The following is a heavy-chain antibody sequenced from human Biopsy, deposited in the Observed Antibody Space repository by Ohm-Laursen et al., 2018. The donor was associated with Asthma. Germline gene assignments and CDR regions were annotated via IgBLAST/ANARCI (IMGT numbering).Heavy chain of an antibody. Sequence: PSQTLSLTCSVSGGPIRSHDWTWIRLPPGKGLEYIGDVSHTGSTNYNPSLKSRVTMSLDTSKNQFSLRLTSVTPADTAVYYCARLADCSGGACYSYGWFDPWGQGTRVTVSS. V-gene: IGHV4-59*11. CDR3: ARLADCSGGACYSYGWFDP. CDR2: VSHTGST. CDR1: GGPIRSHD. J-gene: IGHJ5*02. D-gene: IGHD2-15*01.